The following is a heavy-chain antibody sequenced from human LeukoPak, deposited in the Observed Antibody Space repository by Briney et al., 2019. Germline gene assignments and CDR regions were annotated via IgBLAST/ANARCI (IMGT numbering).Heavy chain of an antibody. CDR1: GYTFTAYY. D-gene: IGHD2-2*01. Sequence: ASVNVSCKPSGYTFTAYYMHLVRQAPGQGLEWMGWINPNSGDTKYAQNFQDRVTMTWDTSVSTAYMELSSLTSDDTAVYYCASKGHGSCSSSHCQGAFDFWGQGSMVTVSS. CDR2: INPNSGDT. J-gene: IGHJ3*01. CDR3: ASKGHGSCSSSHCQGAFDF. V-gene: IGHV1-2*02.